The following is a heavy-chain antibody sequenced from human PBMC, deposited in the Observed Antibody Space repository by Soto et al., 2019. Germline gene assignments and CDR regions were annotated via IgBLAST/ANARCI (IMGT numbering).Heavy chain of an antibody. CDR1: RDTFTSYY. J-gene: IGHJ5*02. Sequence: ASVKVSCKAPRDTFTSYYINWVRQAPGQGLEWMGVINPHGGSTAYAQKFKGRVTSTRGTSASTVYMEVSSLTSEDTAMYYCARSSGGNFGIIIEGTNWFAPWGQGTLVTVSS. D-gene: IGHD1-26*01. V-gene: IGHV1-46*01. CDR2: INPHGGST. CDR3: ARSSGGNFGIIIEGTNWFAP.